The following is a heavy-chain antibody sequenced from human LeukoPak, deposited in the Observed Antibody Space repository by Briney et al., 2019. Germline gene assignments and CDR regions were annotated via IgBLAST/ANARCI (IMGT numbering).Heavy chain of an antibody. CDR1: GYTFTSYG. Sequence: ASVKVSCKASGYTFTSYGISWVRQAPGQGLEWMGWINPNSGGTNYAQKFQGRVTMTRDTSISTAYMELSRLRSDDTAVYYCARVGIAAAAPVDYWGQGTLVTVSS. J-gene: IGHJ4*02. CDR3: ARVGIAAAAPVDY. D-gene: IGHD6-13*01. V-gene: IGHV1-2*02. CDR2: INPNSGGT.